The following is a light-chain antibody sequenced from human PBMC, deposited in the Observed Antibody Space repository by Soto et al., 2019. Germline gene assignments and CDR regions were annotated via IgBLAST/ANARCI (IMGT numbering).Light chain of an antibody. CDR3: CSYAGSSTS. V-gene: IGLV2-23*01. Sequence: QSVLTQPASVSGSPGQSITISCTGTSSDVGSYNLVSWYQQHPGKAPKLMIYEGSKRPSGVSNRFSGSKSGNTASLTISGLQAEDEADYYCCSYAGSSTSFGGGTKLTV. J-gene: IGLJ2*01. CDR1: SSDVGSYNL. CDR2: EGS.